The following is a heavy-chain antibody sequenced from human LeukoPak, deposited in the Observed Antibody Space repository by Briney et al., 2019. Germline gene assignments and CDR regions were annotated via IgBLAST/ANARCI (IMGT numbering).Heavy chain of an antibody. D-gene: IGHD6-13*01. J-gene: IGHJ4*02. V-gene: IGHV3-7*03. CDR3: ARDLMGIAYRGAFYY. CDR1: GFTFSSYW. CDR2: IKEDGSER. Sequence: GGSLRLSCAASGFTFSSYWMSWVRQAPGKGLEWVANIKEDGSERFYVDSVRGRFTISRDNAKNSLYLQMNSLRAEDTAVYYCARDLMGIAYRGAFYYWGQGTLVTVSS.